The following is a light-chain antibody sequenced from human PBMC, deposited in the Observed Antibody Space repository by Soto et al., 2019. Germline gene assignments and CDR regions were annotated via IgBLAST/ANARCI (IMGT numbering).Light chain of an antibody. V-gene: IGKV1-39*01. Sequence: DIQMTQSPSSLSASVGDRVTITCRASQSLNSYLNWYQQKPGKAPKLLIYAASSLQSGVPSRFSGSGSGTDFTLTISSLQPEDFATYYCQQSYNTPWTFGQGTKVEIK. CDR3: QQSYNTPWT. CDR1: QSLNSY. CDR2: AAS. J-gene: IGKJ1*01.